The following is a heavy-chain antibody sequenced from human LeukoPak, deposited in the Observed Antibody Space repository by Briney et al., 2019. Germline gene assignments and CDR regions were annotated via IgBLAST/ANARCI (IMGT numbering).Heavy chain of an antibody. V-gene: IGHV1-69*13. CDR3: ARDRFDSSGYFSYCFDY. D-gene: IGHD3-22*01. J-gene: IGHJ4*02. Sequence: SVKVSCKASGGTFSSDVITWVRQAPGQGLEWMGGIIPMSGTTNYAQKFQGRVTITADEPTSTASMELSRLKYEDTAVYYCARDRFDSSGYFSYCFDYWGQGTLVTVSS. CDR1: GGTFSSDV. CDR2: IIPMSGTT.